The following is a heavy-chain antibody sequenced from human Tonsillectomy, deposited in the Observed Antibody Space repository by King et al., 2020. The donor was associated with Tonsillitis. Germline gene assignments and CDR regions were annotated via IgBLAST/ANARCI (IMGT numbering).Heavy chain of an antibody. V-gene: IGHV3-21*06. CDR3: ARAVGLVNVDY. J-gene: IGHJ4*02. CDR2: ISSSSSYI. Sequence: VQLVESGGGPVKPGGSLRLSCAASGFTFSSYTMNWVRQAPGRGLEWVSCISSSSSYIYYADSVKGRFTFSRDNAKNSVYLQMNSLRAEDTAVYYCARAVGLVNVDYWGQGSLVTVSS. D-gene: IGHD3/OR15-3a*01. CDR1: GFTFSSYT.